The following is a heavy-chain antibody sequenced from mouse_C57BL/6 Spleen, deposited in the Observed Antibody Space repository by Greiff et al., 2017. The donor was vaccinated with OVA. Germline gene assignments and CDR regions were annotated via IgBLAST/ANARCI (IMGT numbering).Heavy chain of an antibody. V-gene: IGHV1-82*01. D-gene: IGHD4-1*01. Sequence: QVQLKESGPELVKPGASVKISCKASGYAFSSSWMNWVKQRPGKGLEWIGRIYPGGGDTNYNGKFKGKATLTADKSSSTAYMQLSSLTSEDSAVYFCARGSWDRAYWGQGTTLTVSS. J-gene: IGHJ2*01. CDR2: IYPGGGDT. CDR3: ARGSWDRAY. CDR1: GYAFSSSW.